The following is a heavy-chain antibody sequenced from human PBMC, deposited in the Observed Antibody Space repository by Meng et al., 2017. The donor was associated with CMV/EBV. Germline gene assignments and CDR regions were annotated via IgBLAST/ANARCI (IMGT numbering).Heavy chain of an antibody. D-gene: IGHD3-22*01. Sequence: GRGFVEPSEPVSLTCMLSGGFVIGFFCTCTRQPAGTGLELIGRIYSTGGTNYNPSFESRVTISLDGSNNQFSLKLNSVTAADTAIYYCARERGDDSGYNFDSWGQGTLVTVSS. CDR1: GGFVIGFF. V-gene: IGHV4-4*07. CDR3: ARERGDDSGYNFDS. J-gene: IGHJ4*02. CDR2: IYSTGGT.